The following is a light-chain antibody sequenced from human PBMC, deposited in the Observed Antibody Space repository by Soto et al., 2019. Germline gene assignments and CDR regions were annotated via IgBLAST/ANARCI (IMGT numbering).Light chain of an antibody. Sequence: EIVLPQSAATRSLSAGERATLSCRASPSVTNYLAWYQQKPGQPPRLLIYGAFNRAAGIPARFSGSGSGTDFTLTISSLEPEDSAVYYCQQRNIWPPVTFGQGTKVDIK. CDR1: PSVTNY. J-gene: IGKJ1*01. V-gene: IGKV3-11*01. CDR3: QQRNIWPPVT. CDR2: GAF.